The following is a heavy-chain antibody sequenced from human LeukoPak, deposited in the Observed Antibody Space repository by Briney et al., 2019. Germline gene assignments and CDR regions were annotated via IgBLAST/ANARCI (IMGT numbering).Heavy chain of an antibody. CDR2: IKSKSDGGTI. V-gene: IGHV3-15*01. D-gene: IGHD2-15*01. Sequence: PGGSLRLSCVGSGFTFSDAWMSWVRQAPGKGLEWVGRIKSKSDGGTIDYAAPVKGRFTISRDASRNTLYLQMNSLKTEDTAVYYCTTRRQDGWWGQGTLVTVS. J-gene: IGHJ4*02. CDR1: GFTFSDAW. CDR3: TTRRQDGW.